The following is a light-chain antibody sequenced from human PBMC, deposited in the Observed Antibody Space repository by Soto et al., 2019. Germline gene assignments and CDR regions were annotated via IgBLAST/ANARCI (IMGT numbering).Light chain of an antibody. V-gene: IGKV3-15*01. Sequence: EIVMTQSPATLSVSPGDRATLSCRASQSVSSNLAWYQQKPGQAPRLLIYGASTRATGIPARFSGSGSGTEFTLTISSLQSEDFAVYYCQQYNNWPPPTFGQGTKVDIK. J-gene: IGKJ1*01. CDR2: GAS. CDR3: QQYNNWPPPT. CDR1: QSVSSN.